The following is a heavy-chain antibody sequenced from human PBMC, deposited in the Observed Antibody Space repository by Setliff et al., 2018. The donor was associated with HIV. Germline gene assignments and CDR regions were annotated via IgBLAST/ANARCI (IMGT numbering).Heavy chain of an antibody. V-gene: IGHV4-4*09. Sequence: PSETPSLTCFVSGVSISGHFWGWIRQPPGKGLEWIGYIYTSGTTEYNPSLDSRVTISVDPSRDQFSLNLRSVTAADTALYFCARLIHTGLLYFDYWGLGMLVTVSS. CDR2: IYTSGTT. J-gene: IGHJ4*02. CDR1: GVSISGHF. CDR3: ARLIHTGLLYFDY. D-gene: IGHD2-8*02.